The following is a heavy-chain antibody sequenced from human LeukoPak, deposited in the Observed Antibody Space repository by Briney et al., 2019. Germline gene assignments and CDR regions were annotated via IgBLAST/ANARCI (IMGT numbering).Heavy chain of an antibody. D-gene: IGHD3-10*01. CDR1: GFTFSSYA. V-gene: IGHV3-23*01. Sequence: QAGGSLRLSCAASGFTFSSYAMSWVRQAPGKVLEWVSAISGSGGSTSYADSVKRRFTISRDNSKNTLYLKMNSHSAEEKAVYCCAKGGRSTPYYFDYWGQGTLVTVSS. CDR2: ISGSGGST. CDR3: AKGGRSTPYYFDY. J-gene: IGHJ4*02.